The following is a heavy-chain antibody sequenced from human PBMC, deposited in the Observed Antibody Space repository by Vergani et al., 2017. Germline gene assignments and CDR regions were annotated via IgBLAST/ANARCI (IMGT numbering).Heavy chain of an antibody. CDR3: ASMSYCGGVCYIPDYSYMDV. J-gene: IGHJ6*03. V-gene: IGHV1-46*03. CDR2: INPSGGSP. CDR1: GYTFTSYY. D-gene: IGHD2-21*01. Sequence: QVQLVQSGAEVKKPGASVKVSCKASGYTFTSYYMHRVRQAPGQGLELMGIINPSGGSPSYAQKFQGRVTMTRDTSTSTVYMGLSSLRSEDTAVYYCASMSYCGGVCYIPDYSYMDVWGKGTTVTVSS.